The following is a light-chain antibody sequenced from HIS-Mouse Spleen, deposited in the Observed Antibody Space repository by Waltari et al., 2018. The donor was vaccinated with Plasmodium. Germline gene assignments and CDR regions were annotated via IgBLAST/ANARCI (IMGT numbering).Light chain of an antibody. Sequence: SSELTQDPAVSVALGHTVRITCQGDSLRSYYASWYQQKPGQAPVLVIYGKTNRPSGIPDRFSGSSSGNTASLTITGAQAEDEADYYCNSRDSSGNHLVFGGGTKLTVL. CDR1: SLRSYY. J-gene: IGLJ3*02. CDR2: GKT. V-gene: IGLV3-19*01. CDR3: NSRDSSGNHLV.